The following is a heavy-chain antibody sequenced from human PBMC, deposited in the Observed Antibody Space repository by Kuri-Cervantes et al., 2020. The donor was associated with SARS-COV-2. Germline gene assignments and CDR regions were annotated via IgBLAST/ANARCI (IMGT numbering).Heavy chain of an antibody. V-gene: IGHV3-7*05. CDR1: GFTFSSYW. Sequence: GESLKISCAASGFTFSSYWMSWVRQAPGKGLEWVANIKQDGSEKYYVDSVKGRFTISRDNAKNSLYLQMNSLRAEDTAVYYCVRRGGEITMIVVVITIPYYYYYYGMDVWGQGTTVTVSS. J-gene: IGHJ6*02. CDR3: VRRGGEITMIVVVITIPYYYYYYGMDV. D-gene: IGHD3-22*01. CDR2: IKQDGSEK.